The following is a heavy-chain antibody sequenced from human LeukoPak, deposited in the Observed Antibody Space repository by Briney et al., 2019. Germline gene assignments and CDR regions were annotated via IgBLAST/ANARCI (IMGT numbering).Heavy chain of an antibody. D-gene: IGHD4-17*01. J-gene: IGHJ6*03. Sequence: SVKVSCKASGGTFSSYAISWVRQAPGQGLEWMGRIIPILGIANYAQKFQGRVTITTDESTSTAYMELSSLRSEDTAVYYCARDHDYGDYVRRGFYYYMDVWGKGTTVTVSS. CDR2: IIPILGIA. CDR3: ARDHDYGDYVRRGFYYYMDV. CDR1: GGTFSSYA. V-gene: IGHV1-69*04.